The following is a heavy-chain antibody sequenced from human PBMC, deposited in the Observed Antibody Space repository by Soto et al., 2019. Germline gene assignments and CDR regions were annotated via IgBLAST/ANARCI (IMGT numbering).Heavy chain of an antibody. Sequence: QVQLLQSGAEVKRLGASVKVSCKASGYTFSAYFIHWVRQAPGQGLEWMGWISPKSGGTNYSQKFQGWVTMTGDTSISTAYMELSRLRSDDTATYYCASSMHLGIHFGFDYWGLGTVVTVSS. CDR3: ASSMHLGIHFGFDY. CDR1: GYTFSAYF. J-gene: IGHJ4*02. D-gene: IGHD2-8*01. V-gene: IGHV1-2*04. CDR2: ISPKSGGT.